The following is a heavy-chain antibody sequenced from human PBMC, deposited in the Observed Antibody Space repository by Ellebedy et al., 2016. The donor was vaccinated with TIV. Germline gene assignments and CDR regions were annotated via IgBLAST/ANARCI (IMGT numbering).Heavy chain of an antibody. D-gene: IGHD4-17*01. V-gene: IGHV3-53*01. CDR1: GFTVSSSY. CDR3: ASEAYGDAFDI. J-gene: IGHJ3*02. Sequence: GGSLRLSCAASGFTVSSSYMNWVRQAPGKGLEWVSGISAGGNTYYADSVKGRFTISRNDSKNTLYLQMNSLRAEDTAVYYCASEAYGDAFDIWGQGTMVTVSS. CDR2: ISAGGNT.